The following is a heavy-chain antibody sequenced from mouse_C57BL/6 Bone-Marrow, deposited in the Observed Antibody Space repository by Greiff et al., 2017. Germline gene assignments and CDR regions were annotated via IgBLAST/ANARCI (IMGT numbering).Heavy chain of an antibody. CDR3: TRGTLIYYYGSPLDY. J-gene: IGHJ2*01. CDR1: GYTFTDYE. D-gene: IGHD1-1*01. Sequence: QVQLQQSGAELVRPGASVTLSCKASGYTFTDYEMHWVKQTPVHGLEWIGAIDPETGGTAYNQKFKGKAILTADKSSSTAYMELRSLTSEDSAVYYCTRGTLIYYYGSPLDYWGQGTTLTVSS. V-gene: IGHV1-15*01. CDR2: IDPETGGT.